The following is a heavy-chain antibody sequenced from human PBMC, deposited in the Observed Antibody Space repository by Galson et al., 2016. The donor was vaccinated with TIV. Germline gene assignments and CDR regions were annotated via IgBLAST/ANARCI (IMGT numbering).Heavy chain of an antibody. V-gene: IGHV1-3*01. CDR2: TNAGNGDT. CDR3: ARGATSDWPFDY. J-gene: IGHJ4*02. D-gene: IGHD6-19*01. CDR1: GYTFTTYA. Sequence: SVKVFCKASGYTFTTYAIHWVRQAPGHGLEWMGWTNAGNGDTKYSQKFQGRVTISRDTSASTAYMELSSLTSEDTAMYYCARGATSDWPFDYWGQATLVTVSS.